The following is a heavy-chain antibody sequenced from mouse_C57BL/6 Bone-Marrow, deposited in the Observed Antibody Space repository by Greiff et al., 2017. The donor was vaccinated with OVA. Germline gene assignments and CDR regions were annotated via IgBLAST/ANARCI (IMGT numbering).Heavy chain of an antibody. J-gene: IGHJ3*01. D-gene: IGHD3-3*01. CDR3: ARGGGLAY. Sequence: PGASVKLSCKASGYTFTSYWMQWVKQRPGQGLEWIGEIDPSDSYTNYNQKFKGKATLTVDTSSSTAYMQLSSLTSEDAAVYYCARGGGLAYWGQGTLVTVSA. CDR1: GYTFTSYW. V-gene: IGHV1-50*01. CDR2: IDPSDSYT.